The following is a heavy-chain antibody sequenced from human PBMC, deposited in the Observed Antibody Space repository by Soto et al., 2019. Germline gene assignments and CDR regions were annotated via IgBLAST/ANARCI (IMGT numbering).Heavy chain of an antibody. J-gene: IGHJ6*02. Sequence: RRLSCAASGFSFSTYDMNWVRQAPGKGLERISYISSSSSTIYYADSVKGRFTISRDNAENSLYLQMNSLRDEDTAVYYCARPSGYFDTSGYYGAFYYYGMDVWGQGTTVTVSS. D-gene: IGHD3-22*01. CDR2: ISSSSSTI. CDR1: GFSFSTYD. V-gene: IGHV3-48*02. CDR3: ARPSGYFDTSGYYGAFYYYGMDV.